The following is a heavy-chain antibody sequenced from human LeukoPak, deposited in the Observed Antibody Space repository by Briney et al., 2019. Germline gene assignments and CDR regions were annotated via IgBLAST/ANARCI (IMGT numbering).Heavy chain of an antibody. CDR1: GGSFSGYY. CDR2: INHSGST. CDR3: ARGTIVVVPAATLAPFFDY. V-gene: IGHV4-34*01. Sequence: SETLSLTCAVYGGSFSGYYWSWIRQPPGKGLEWIGEINHSGSTNYNPSLKSRVTISVDTSKNQFSLKLSSVTAADTAVYYCARGTIVVVPAATLAPFFDYWGQGTLVTVSS. D-gene: IGHD2-2*01. J-gene: IGHJ4*02.